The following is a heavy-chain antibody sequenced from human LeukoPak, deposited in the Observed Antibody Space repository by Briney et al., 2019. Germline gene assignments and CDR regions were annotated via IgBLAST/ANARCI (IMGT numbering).Heavy chain of an antibody. D-gene: IGHD4-11*01. J-gene: IGHJ4*02. Sequence: ASVKVSCKASGYTFTGYYMHWVRQAPGQGLEWMGWISAYNVNTNDAQKLQGRVTMTTDTSTTTAYMELRSLRSDDTVVYYCARVPVSGPGARFDYWGQGTLVTVSS. CDR1: GYTFTGYY. CDR2: ISAYNVNT. V-gene: IGHV1-18*04. CDR3: ARVPVSGPGARFDY.